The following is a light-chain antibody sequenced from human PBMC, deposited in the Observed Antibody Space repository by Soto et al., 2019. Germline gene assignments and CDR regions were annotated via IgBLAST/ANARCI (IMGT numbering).Light chain of an antibody. J-gene: IGKJ1*01. V-gene: IGKV3-20*01. Sequence: EIVLTQSPGTLSLSPGERATLSCRASQSVSSSYLAWYQQKPGQAPRLLIYGASSRATGIPDRFSGSGSGTDFTPTISCLDPVALPLYSCQQYGSSPPAFGQGTKLHIK. CDR2: GAS. CDR1: QSVSSSY. CDR3: QQYGSSPPA.